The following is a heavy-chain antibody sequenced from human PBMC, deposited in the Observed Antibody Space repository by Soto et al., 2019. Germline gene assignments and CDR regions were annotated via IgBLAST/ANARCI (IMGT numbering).Heavy chain of an antibody. CDR3: ARLRPGSSITGDHSDMHV. CDR2: IYPSDSDT. CDR1: GYSFTYYW. J-gene: IGHJ6*02. Sequence: PGESLKISGNGSGYSFTYYWVGWVRQMPGKGLEWMGIIYPSDSDTRYSPSSQGQVTISADKSISTAYLQWSSLKASDTAMYYCARLRPGSSITGDHSDMHVWGPGTTVTVYS. V-gene: IGHV5-51*01. D-gene: IGHD2-2*01.